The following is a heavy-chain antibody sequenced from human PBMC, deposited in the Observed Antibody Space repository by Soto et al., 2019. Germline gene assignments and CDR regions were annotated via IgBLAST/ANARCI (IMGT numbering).Heavy chain of an antibody. V-gene: IGHV4-59*08. D-gene: IGHD6-13*01. CDR1: GGSISSYY. J-gene: IGHJ4*02. CDR3: ARRYGSSFDY. CDR2: IYYSGST. Sequence: SETLSLTCAVSGGSISSYYWSWIRQPPGKGLEWIGYIYYSGSTNYNPSLKSRVTISVDTSKNQFSLKLSSVTAADTAVYYCARRYGSSFDYWGQGTLVTVSS.